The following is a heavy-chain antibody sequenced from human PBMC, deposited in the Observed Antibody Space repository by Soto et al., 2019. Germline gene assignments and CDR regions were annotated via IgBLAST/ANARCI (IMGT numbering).Heavy chain of an antibody. CDR1: CWSFSGYY. Sequence: SDTLSLTCAVYCWSFSGYYWSWIRQPPRQGLEWIGEINHSGSTNYNPSLKSRVTISVDTSKNQFSLKLSSVTAADTAVYYCARGGIWNYDSSGYFYDAFDIWGQGTMVT. J-gene: IGHJ3*02. CDR3: ARGGIWNYDSSGYFYDAFDI. D-gene: IGHD3-22*01. V-gene: IGHV4-34*01. CDR2: INHSGST.